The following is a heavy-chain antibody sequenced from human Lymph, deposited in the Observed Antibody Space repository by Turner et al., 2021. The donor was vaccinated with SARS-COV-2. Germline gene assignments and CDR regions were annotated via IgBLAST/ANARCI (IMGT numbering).Heavy chain of an antibody. CDR2: IIPLLRIA. V-gene: IGHV1-69*10. CDR1: GGTFSSYA. Sequence: QVQLVQSGAEVKKPGSSVKVSCKASGGTFSSYAISWVRQAPGQGLEGMGGIIPLLRIATYAQKFQGRVTITADKSTSTAYMELSSLRSEDTAVFYCARVVGGFGELGYYYYYGMDVWGQGTTVTVSS. CDR3: ARVVGGFGELGYYYYYGMDV. D-gene: IGHD3-10*01. J-gene: IGHJ6*02.